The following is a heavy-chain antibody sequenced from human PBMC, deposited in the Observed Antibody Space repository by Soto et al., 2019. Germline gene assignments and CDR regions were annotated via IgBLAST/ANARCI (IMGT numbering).Heavy chain of an antibody. Sequence: GGSLRLSCVASGFSFRSYAMHWVRQAPGKGLEWVAAILHDGSNKYYADSVKGRFTISRDNAKNTLYLQMNSLRAEDTAVYYCARDRAAMGNWGQGTLVTVSS. V-gene: IGHV3-30-3*01. CDR2: ILHDGSNK. CDR3: ARDRAAMGN. D-gene: IGHD5-18*01. J-gene: IGHJ4*02. CDR1: GFSFRSYA.